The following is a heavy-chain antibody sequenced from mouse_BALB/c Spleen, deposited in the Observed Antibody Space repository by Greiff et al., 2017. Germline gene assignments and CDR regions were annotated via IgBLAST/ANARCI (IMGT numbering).Heavy chain of an antibody. CDR2: IYPGSGST. CDR1: GYTFTSYW. D-gene: IGHD2-4*01. V-gene: IGHV1S22*01. CDR3: TRSGYDYDWFAY. Sequence: LQQPGSELVRPGASVKLSCKASGYTFTSYWMHWVKQRHGQGLEWIGNIYPGSGSTNYDEKFKSKGTLTVDTSSSTAYMHLSSLTSEDSAVYCCTRSGYDYDWFAYWGQGTLVTVSA. J-gene: IGHJ3*01.